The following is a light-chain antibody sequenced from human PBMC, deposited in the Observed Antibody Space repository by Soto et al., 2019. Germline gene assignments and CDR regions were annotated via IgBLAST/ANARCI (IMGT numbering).Light chain of an antibody. CDR2: AAS. Sequence: DIQMTQSPSSLSASVGDRVTITCRASQAISNYLAWYQQKPGKVPKLLIYAASTSQSGVPSRFSGSGSGTDFTLTISSLQPEDVATYFCQKYNSAPWTFGQGTKVDIK. J-gene: IGKJ1*01. CDR1: QAISNY. V-gene: IGKV1-27*01. CDR3: QKYNSAPWT.